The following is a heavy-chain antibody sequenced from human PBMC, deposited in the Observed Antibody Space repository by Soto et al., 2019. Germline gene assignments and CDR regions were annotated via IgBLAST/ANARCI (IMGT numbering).Heavy chain of an antibody. CDR2: INHSGST. Sequence: PSETLSLTCTVSGGSISSYYWTWIRQPPGTGLEWIGEINHSGSTNYNPSLKSRVTISVDTSKNQFSLKLTSVTAADTAVYYCARAIYSYGLYYFDYWGQGTLVTVSS. CDR3: ARAIYSYGLYYFDY. V-gene: IGHV4-34*01. CDR1: GGSISSYY. D-gene: IGHD5-18*01. J-gene: IGHJ4*02.